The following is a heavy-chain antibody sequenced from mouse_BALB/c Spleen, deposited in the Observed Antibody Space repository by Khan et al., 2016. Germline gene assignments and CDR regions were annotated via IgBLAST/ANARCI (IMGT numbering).Heavy chain of an antibody. Sequence: EVELVESGGGLVKPGGSLKLSCAASGFTFSSYAMSWVRQTPEKRLEWVAFISSGGSTYYPDSVKGRFTISRDNARNILYLQMSSLRSEDTAMYYCASQSNLGDYWGQGTSVTVSS. CDR2: ISSGGST. V-gene: IGHV5-6-5*01. CDR1: GFTFSSYA. CDR3: ASQSNLGDY. J-gene: IGHJ4*01. D-gene: IGHD3-1*01.